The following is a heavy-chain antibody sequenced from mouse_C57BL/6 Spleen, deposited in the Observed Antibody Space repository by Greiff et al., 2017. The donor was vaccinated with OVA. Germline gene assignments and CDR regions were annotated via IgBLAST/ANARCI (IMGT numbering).Heavy chain of an antibody. CDR2: INPNNGGT. CDR3: ARGGTDYAMDY. J-gene: IGHJ4*01. V-gene: IGHV1-26*01. CDR1: GYPFTDYY. D-gene: IGHD4-1*01. Sequence: EVQLQQSGPELVKPGASVQISCQASGYPFTDYYMNWVKQSHGKSLEWIGDINPNNGGTSYNQKFKGKATLTVDKSSSTAYMELRSLTSEDSAVYYCARGGTDYAMDYWGQGTSVTVSS.